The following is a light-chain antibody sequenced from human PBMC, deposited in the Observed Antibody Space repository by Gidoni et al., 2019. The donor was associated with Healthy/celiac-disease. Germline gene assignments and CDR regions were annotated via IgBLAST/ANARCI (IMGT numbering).Light chain of an antibody. CDR3: KSRDSSANHLV. J-gene: IGLJ2*01. V-gene: IGLV3-19*01. Sequence: SSELTQDPAVSVALGQTVRITCQGDSLRTYYASWYQQKPGQAPVVVIYGKNNRPSGIPDRFSGSSSGNTGSLTITGARAEGEADYYCKSRDSSANHLVFGGGTKLTVL. CDR2: GKN. CDR1: SLRTYY.